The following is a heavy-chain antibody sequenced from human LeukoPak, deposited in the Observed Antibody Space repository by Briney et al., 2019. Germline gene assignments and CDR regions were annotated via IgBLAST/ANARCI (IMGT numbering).Heavy chain of an antibody. J-gene: IGHJ4*02. Sequence: GGSLRLPCAASGFILSDYNMNWVRQAPGKGLEWVSFIDISGTYITYADSVKGRFTVSRDNAKNSLYLQMNSLRAEDTAVYYCTRDLSATARAYDYWGQGTLVTVSS. CDR1: GFILSDYN. CDR3: TRDLSATARAYDY. D-gene: IGHD1-26*01. CDR2: IDISGTYI. V-gene: IGHV3-21*01.